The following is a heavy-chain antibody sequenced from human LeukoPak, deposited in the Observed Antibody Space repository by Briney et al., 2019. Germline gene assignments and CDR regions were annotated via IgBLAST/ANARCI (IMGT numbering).Heavy chain of an antibody. Sequence: GGSLRLSCAASGFTFNRNAISWVCQAPGKGLEWVSTIGGSGDKTFYADSVKGRFTISRDNSKNMVHLQMNSLTGEDTALYYCVRRGDASSGWGDHDFWGQGALVTVSS. V-gene: IGHV3-23*01. CDR1: GFTFNRNA. J-gene: IGHJ4*02. D-gene: IGHD6-19*01. CDR3: VRRGDASSGWGDHDF. CDR2: IGGSGDKT.